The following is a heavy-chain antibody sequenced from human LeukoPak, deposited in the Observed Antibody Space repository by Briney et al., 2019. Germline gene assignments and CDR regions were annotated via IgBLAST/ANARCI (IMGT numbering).Heavy chain of an antibody. V-gene: IGHV1-46*01. Sequence: ASVKVSCKASGYTFTNNYLHWVRQAPGQGLEWMGMIYPRDGSTSYAQNFQGRVAVTRDTSTTTVHMELRGLRSEDTAVYYCARDQEGFDYWGQGTVVTVSS. CDR3: ARDQEGFDY. CDR2: IYPRDGST. CDR1: GYTFTNNY. J-gene: IGHJ4*02.